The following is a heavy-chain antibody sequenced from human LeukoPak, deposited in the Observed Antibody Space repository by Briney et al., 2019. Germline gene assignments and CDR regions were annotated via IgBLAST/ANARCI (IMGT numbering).Heavy chain of an antibody. D-gene: IGHD5-12*01. CDR3: AKDSGGYSGYVWFDY. J-gene: IGHJ4*02. CDR1: GGSISSYY. CDR2: IYYSGST. V-gene: IGHV4-59*01. Sequence: TSSETLSLTCTVSGGSISSYYWSWIRQPPGKGLEWIGYIYYSGSTYYNPSLKSRVTISVHTSKNQFSLKLSSVTAADTAVYYCAKDSGGYSGYVWFDYWGQGTLVTASS.